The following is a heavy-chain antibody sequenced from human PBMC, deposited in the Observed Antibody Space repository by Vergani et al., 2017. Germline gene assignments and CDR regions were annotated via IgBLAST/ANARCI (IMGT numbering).Heavy chain of an antibody. V-gene: IGHV3-15*01. CDR1: GFTFTNAW. J-gene: IGHJ4*02. D-gene: IGHD3-16*01. CDR3: TTGERGVFDY. Sequence: EVQLVESGGGLVKPGGSLRLSCAASGFTFTNAWMNWVRQAPGKGLEWVGRIKSKTDGGTTDYAAPVRGRFTISRDDSQNTLYLKMSSLKTEDTAVYFCTTGERGVFDYWGQGTLLTVSS. CDR2: IKSKTDGGTT.